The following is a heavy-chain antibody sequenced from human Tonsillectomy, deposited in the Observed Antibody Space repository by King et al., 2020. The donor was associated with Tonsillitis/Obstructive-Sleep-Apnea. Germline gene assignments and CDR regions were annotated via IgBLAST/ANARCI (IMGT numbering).Heavy chain of an antibody. CDR1: GFTVSSNY. CDR3: ARGPQYDILTGSPEGH. J-gene: IGHJ4*02. CDR2: LYSGGGT. V-gene: IGHV3-53*01. Sequence: QLVQSGGGLIQPGGSLRLSCAASGFTVSSNYMSWVRQAPGVGLEWVSVLYSGGGTYYADSAKGRFTISRDKSKNTLYLQMNSLRAEDTAVYYCARGPQYDILTGSPEGHWGQGTLVTVSS. D-gene: IGHD3-9*01.